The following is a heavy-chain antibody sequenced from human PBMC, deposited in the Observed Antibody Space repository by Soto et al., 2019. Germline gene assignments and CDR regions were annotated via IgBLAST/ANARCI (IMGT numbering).Heavy chain of an antibody. D-gene: IGHD4-17*01. CDR1: GFTFSSYG. Sequence: QVQLVEAGGGVVQPGRSLRLSCAASGFTFSSYGMHWVRQAPGKGPEWVAVIWYDGSNEYYGDSVKGRFTISRDKSKDTLYLQMNSLRAEDTAVYYCARSGEYDYFYAMDVWGQGTTVTVSS. CDR2: IWYDGSNE. V-gene: IGHV3-33*01. CDR3: ARSGEYDYFYAMDV. J-gene: IGHJ6*02.